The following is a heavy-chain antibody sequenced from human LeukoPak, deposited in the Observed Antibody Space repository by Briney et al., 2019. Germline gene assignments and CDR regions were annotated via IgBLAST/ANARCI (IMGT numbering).Heavy chain of an antibody. J-gene: IGHJ5*02. V-gene: IGHV1-69*01. D-gene: IGHD2-2*02. CDR2: IIPIFGTA. Sequence: SVKVSCKASGGTFSSYAISWVRQAPGQGLEWMGGIIPIFGTANYAQKFQGRVTITADESTSTAYMVLSSLRSEDTAVYHRAREGNIVLVPADIRGRKNWFDPWGQGTLVTVSS. CDR3: AREGNIVLVPADIRGRKNWFDP. CDR1: GGTFSSYA.